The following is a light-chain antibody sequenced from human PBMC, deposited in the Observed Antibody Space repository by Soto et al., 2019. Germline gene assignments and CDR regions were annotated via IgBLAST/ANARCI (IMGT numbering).Light chain of an antibody. CDR1: NIGSKS. CDR3: QVWDDNSDHHV. J-gene: IGLJ1*01. Sequence: SSELTQISSVSVAPGQTARISCGGTNIGSKSVHWYQQKPGQAPVVVVYDDSDRPSGIPERFSGSNSGNTATLTISRVEAGDEADYYCQVWDDNSDHHVFGTGTKLTVL. CDR2: DDS. V-gene: IGLV3-21*02.